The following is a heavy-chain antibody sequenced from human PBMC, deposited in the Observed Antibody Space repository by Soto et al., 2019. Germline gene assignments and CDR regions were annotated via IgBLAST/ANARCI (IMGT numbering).Heavy chain of an antibody. V-gene: IGHV1-69*13. CDR1: GGTFSSYA. Sequence: ASVKVSCKASGGTFSSYAISWVRQAPGQGFEWMGGIIPIFGTANYAQKFQGRVTITADESTSTAYMELSSLRSEDTAVYYCAVRYYYDSSGYYFDLDYWGQGTLVTVSS. J-gene: IGHJ4*02. CDR2: IIPIFGTA. D-gene: IGHD3-22*01. CDR3: AVRYYYDSSGYYFDLDY.